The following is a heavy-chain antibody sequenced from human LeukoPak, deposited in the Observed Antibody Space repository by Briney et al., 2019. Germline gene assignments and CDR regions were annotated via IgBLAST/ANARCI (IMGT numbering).Heavy chain of an antibody. CDR1: GGPISSSSYY. CDR3: ASSGWYIYYYYYMDV. D-gene: IGHD6-19*01. V-gene: IGHV4-39*01. J-gene: IGHJ6*03. CDR2: IYTSGST. Sequence: PSETLSLTCTVSGGPISSSSYYWGWIRQPPGKGLEWIGRIYTSGSTNYNPSLKSRVTISVDTSKNQFSLKLSSVTAADTAVYYCASSGWYIYYYYYMDVWGKGTTVTISS.